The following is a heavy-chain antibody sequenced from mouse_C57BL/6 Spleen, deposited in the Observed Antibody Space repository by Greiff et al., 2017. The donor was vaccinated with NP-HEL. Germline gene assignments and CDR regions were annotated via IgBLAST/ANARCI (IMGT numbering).Heavy chain of an antibody. J-gene: IGHJ4*01. CDR2: IHPNSGST. V-gene: IGHV1-64*01. Sequence: VQLQQPGAELVKPGASVKLSCKASGYTFTSYWMHWVKQRPGQGLEWIGMIHPNSGSTNYNEKFKSKATLTVDKSSSTAYMQLSSLTSEDSAVYYCARWDYDVLAMDYWGQGTSVTVSS. D-gene: IGHD2-4*01. CDR3: ARWDYDVLAMDY. CDR1: GYTFTSYW.